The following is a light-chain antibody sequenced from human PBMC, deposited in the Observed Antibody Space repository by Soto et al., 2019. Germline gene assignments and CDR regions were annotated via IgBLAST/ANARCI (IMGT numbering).Light chain of an antibody. Sequence: QSALTQPASVSGSPGQSITISCTGTSSDVGSYNLVSWYQQHPGKAPKLMIYDGSKRPSGVSNRFSGSKSGNTASLTISGLQDEDEADYYCCSYAGSMVFGGGTKVTVL. CDR2: DGS. CDR3: CSYAGSMV. V-gene: IGLV2-23*01. J-gene: IGLJ3*02. CDR1: SSDVGSYNL.